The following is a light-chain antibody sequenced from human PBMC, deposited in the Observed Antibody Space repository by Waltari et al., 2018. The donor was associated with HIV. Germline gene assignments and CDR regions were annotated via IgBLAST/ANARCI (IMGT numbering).Light chain of an antibody. V-gene: IGKV3-15*01. Sequence: ILMPQSPATLYVSPVESATLSCRASQSVNSNLAWYQQKPGQTPRLLIYGTSTRATDIPARFSGSGSGTEFTLTISSLQSEDFAVYYCHHYNNWRETFGQGTKVEIK. CDR3: HHYNNWRET. J-gene: IGKJ1*01. CDR2: GTS. CDR1: QSVNSN.